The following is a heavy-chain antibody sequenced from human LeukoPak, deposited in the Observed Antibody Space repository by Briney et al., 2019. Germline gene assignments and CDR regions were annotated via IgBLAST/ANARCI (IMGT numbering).Heavy chain of an antibody. CDR3: GRDREHSYGRWIDY. CDR1: GGSISSGSYY. D-gene: IGHD5-18*01. CDR2: IYTSGST. V-gene: IGHV4-61*02. J-gene: IGHJ4*02. Sequence: SETLSLTCTVSGGSISSGSYYWSWIRQPAGKGLEWIGRIYTSGSTNYNPSLKSRVTISVDTSKNQFSLKLSSVTAADTAVYYCGRDREHSYGRWIDYWGQGTLVTVSS.